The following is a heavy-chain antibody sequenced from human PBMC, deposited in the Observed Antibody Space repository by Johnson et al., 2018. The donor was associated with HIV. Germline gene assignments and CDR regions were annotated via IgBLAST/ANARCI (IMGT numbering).Heavy chain of an antibody. J-gene: IGHJ3*02. CDR1: GFTFSSYA. CDR3: PVDTEAFDI. V-gene: IGHV3-30-3*01. Sequence: QVQLVESGGGVVQPGRSLRLSCAASGFTFSSYAMHWVRQAPGEGLEWVAVISYDGTNKYYADSVKGRFTISRDNSKNTLYLQMNSLRAEDTAVYYCPVDTEAFDIWGQGTMVTVSS. CDR2: ISYDGTNK. D-gene: IGHD1-14*01.